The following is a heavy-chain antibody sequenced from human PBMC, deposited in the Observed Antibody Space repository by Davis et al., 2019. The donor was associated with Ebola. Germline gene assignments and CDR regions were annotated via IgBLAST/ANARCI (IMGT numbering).Heavy chain of an antibody. CDR2: IYPGDSDT. V-gene: IGHV5-51*01. Sequence: GESLKISCKGSGYSFTNYWIAWVRQMPGKGLEWMGVIYPGDSDTRYSPSFRGQVTISVDKSISTAYLQWSSLKASDTAIYYCARGTNGYNPGGYFDSWGQGTLVTVSS. CDR1: GYSFTNYW. J-gene: IGHJ4*02. CDR3: ARGTNGYNPGGYFDS. D-gene: IGHD5-24*01.